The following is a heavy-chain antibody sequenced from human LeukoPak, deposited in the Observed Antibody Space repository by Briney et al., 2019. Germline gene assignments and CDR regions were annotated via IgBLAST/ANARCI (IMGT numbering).Heavy chain of an antibody. CDR1: GYTFTGYY. D-gene: IGHD2-21*02. CDR2: INPQNGGT. Sequence: ASVKVPCKASGYTFTGYYLDWVRQAPGQGLEWMGWINPQNGGTKYAQKFQGRVTMTGDTSIRTAYMELTSLRSDDTAVYYCARAVIGDWSRNYYMDVWGKGTTVTVSS. V-gene: IGHV1-2*02. J-gene: IGHJ6*03. CDR3: ARAVIGDWSRNYYMDV.